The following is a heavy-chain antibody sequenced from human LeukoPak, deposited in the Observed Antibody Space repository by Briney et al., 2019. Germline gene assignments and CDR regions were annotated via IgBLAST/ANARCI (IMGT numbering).Heavy chain of an antibody. D-gene: IGHD3-22*01. V-gene: IGHV4-34*01. Sequence: SETLSLTCAVYGGSFSGYYWSWIRQPPGKGLEWIGEINHSGSTNYNPSLKSRVTISEDTSKNQFSLKLSSVTAADAAVYYCARGYYDSSGYSNWFDPWGQGTLVTVSS. CDR2: INHSGST. CDR3: ARGYYDSSGYSNWFDP. CDR1: GGSFSGYY. J-gene: IGHJ5*02.